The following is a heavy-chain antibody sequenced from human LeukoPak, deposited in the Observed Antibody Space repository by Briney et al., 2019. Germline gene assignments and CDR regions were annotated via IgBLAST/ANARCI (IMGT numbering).Heavy chain of an antibody. Sequence: GGSQRLSCAASGFSFTNYAMSWVRQAPARGPEWVSSIRGGGETYYADSVKGRFTISRDNSKNTLYLQMNSLRAEDTAVYYCAKDGQLVPFNPHFDYWGQGTLVTVSS. CDR1: GFSFTNYA. V-gene: IGHV3-23*01. J-gene: IGHJ4*02. D-gene: IGHD6-6*01. CDR3: AKDGQLVPFNPHFDY. CDR2: IRGGGET.